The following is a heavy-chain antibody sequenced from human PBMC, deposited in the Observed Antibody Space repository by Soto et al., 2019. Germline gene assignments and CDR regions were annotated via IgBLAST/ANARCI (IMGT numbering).Heavy chain of an antibody. CDR3: AGGPRYWSFAL. CDR2: FSYSGSL. J-gene: IGHJ2*01. D-gene: IGHD1-20*01. CDR1: GGSSRAYH. V-gene: IGHV4-34*01. Sequence: SETLSLTCPVYGGSSRAYHWSWIRQSPGEGLEWIGEFSYSGSLNYNPSLKRRVAVSLDTSTDHFSLTMTSVTAADTGVYFCAGGPRYWSFALWGRGTLVTVSS.